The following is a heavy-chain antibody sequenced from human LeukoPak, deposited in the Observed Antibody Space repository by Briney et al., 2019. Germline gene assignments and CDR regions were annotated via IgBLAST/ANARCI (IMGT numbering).Heavy chain of an antibody. J-gene: IGHJ4*02. Sequence: PSETLSLTCTVSGGSISSYYWSWIRQPPGKGLEWIGYIYYSGSTNYNPSLKSRVTISVDTSKNQFSLKLSSVTAADTAVYYCARSIRYCSSTSCYGFLDYWGQGTLVTVSS. D-gene: IGHD2-2*01. V-gene: IGHV4-59*01. CDR2: IYYSGST. CDR3: ARSIRYCSSTSCYGFLDY. CDR1: GGSISSYY.